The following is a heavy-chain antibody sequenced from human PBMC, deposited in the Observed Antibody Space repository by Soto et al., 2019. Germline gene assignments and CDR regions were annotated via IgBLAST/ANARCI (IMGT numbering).Heavy chain of an antibody. V-gene: IGHV3-48*02. CDR3: ARDFGHGYYLDY. CDR1: GFCLSNYN. J-gene: IGHJ4*02. D-gene: IGHD3-3*01. Sequence: GGCMRLACVACGFCLSNYNMNWVRQAQGKGLEWVSYITDSSDTVHYADSVRGRFTISRDNAESSLYLQMNSLRDEDTAVYFCARDFGHGYYLDYWGRPTLVTVSS. CDR2: ITDSSDTV.